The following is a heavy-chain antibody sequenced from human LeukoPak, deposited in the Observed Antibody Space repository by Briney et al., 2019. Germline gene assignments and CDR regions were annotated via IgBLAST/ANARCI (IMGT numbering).Heavy chain of an antibody. J-gene: IGHJ4*02. V-gene: IGHV1-24*01. CDR1: GYTLTELS. CDR3: ATAPYVYDSSGYPPRY. CDR2: FDPEDGET. D-gene: IGHD3-22*01. Sequence: ASVKVSCKVSGYTLTELSMHWVRQAPGKGLEWMGGFDPEDGETIYAQKFQGRVTMTEDTSTDTAYMELSSLRSEDTAVYYCATAPYVYDSSGYPPRYWGQGTLVTVSS.